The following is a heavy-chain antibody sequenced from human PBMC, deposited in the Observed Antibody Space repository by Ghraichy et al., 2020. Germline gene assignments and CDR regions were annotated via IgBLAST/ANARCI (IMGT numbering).Heavy chain of an antibody. Sequence: GGSLRLSCAASGFTFSSYAMSWVRQAPGKGLEWVSAISGSGGSTYYADSVKGRFTISRDNSKNTLYLQMNSLRAEDTAVYYCAKSCGYMVRGCPDYWGQGTLVTVSS. CDR3: AKSCGYMVRGCPDY. J-gene: IGHJ4*02. V-gene: IGHV3-23*01. CDR2: ISGSGGST. CDR1: GFTFSSYA. D-gene: IGHD3-10*01.